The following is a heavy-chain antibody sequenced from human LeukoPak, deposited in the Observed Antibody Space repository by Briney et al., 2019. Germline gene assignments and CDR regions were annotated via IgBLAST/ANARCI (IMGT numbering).Heavy chain of an antibody. D-gene: IGHD3-22*01. J-gene: IGHJ5*02. Sequence: SETLSLTCTVSGGSISSGDYYWSWIRQPPGKGLEWIGYIYYSGSTSYSPSLKSRVTISVDTSKNQFSLRLSSVTAADTAVYYCARATIFDDSSGYYLNWFDPWGQGTLVTVSS. CDR3: ARATIFDDSSGYYLNWFDP. CDR2: IYYSGST. V-gene: IGHV4-61*08. CDR1: GGSISSGDYY.